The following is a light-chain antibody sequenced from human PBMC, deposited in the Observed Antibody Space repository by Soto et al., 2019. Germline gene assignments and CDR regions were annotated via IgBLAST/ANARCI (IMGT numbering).Light chain of an antibody. CDR3: AAWDDSLNGFYV. Sequence: QSALTQPPSASGTPGQRVTISCSGSSSNIGTNTVNWYLQLPGTAPKLLIYNNNQRPSGVPERFSGSKSGTSASLAISGLQSEDEADYYCAAWDDSLNGFYVFGSGTKV. CDR2: NNN. V-gene: IGLV1-44*01. CDR1: SSNIGTNT. J-gene: IGLJ1*01.